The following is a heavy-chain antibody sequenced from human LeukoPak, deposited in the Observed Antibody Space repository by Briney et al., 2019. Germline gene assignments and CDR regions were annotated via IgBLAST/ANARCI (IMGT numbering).Heavy chain of an antibody. D-gene: IGHD2-2*01. CDR1: GYTFTSYG. CDR3: AREGVIVVVPAANYYYGMDV. V-gene: IGHV1-18*01. J-gene: IGHJ6*02. Sequence: ASVKVSCEASGYTFTSYGISWVRQAPGQGLEWMGWISAYNGNTNYAQKLQGRVTMTTDTSTSTAYMELRSLRSDDTAVYYCAREGVIVVVPAANYYYGMDVWGQGTTVTVSS. CDR2: ISAYNGNT.